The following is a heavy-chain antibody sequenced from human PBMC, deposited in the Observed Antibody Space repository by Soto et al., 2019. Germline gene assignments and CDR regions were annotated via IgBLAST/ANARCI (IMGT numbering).Heavy chain of an antibody. CDR3: ARVSYDYIWGSYRYYYYYMDV. J-gene: IGHJ6*03. V-gene: IGHV1-18*01. D-gene: IGHD3-16*02. CDR2: ISAYNGNT. Sequence: QVQLVQSGAEVKKPGASVKVSCKASGYTFTSYGISWVRQAPGQGLEWMGWISAYNGNTNYAQKLQGRVTMTTDTSKNTAYMELRSLRSDDTAVYYCARVSYDYIWGSYRYYYYYMDVWGKGTTVTVSS. CDR1: GYTFTSYG.